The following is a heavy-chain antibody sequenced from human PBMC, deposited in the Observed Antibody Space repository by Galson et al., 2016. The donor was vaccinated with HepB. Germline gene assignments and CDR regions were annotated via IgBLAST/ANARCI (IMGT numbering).Heavy chain of an antibody. CDR3: ARANRASTGWYVFYFDF. CDR1: GFSFSRYA. J-gene: IGHJ4*02. CDR2: ITYDGRNK. D-gene: IGHD6-19*01. Sequence: SLRLSCAASGFSFSRYAMQWVRQAPGKGLEWVAAITYDGRNKYHADSVRGRFTISRDNSKNTVDLQMDSLGVEDTAVYYCARANRASTGWYVFYFDFWGQGVLVTVSA. V-gene: IGHV3-30*04.